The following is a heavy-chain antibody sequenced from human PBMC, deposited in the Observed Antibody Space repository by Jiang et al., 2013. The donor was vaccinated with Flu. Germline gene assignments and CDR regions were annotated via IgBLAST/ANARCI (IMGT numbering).Heavy chain of an antibody. CDR1: GDSIRSGDYQ. J-gene: IGHJ3*02. V-gene: IGHV4-30-4*01. CDR2: YITVGAP. Sequence: SLTCTVSGDSIRSGDYQWSWIASPRKAWSGLGTYITVGAPTTTRPSTSRVVMSIDTAKNQFSLNLRSVTVADTAVYFCAKDHSGYYEAFDIWGQGTMVTSLQ. D-gene: IGHD3-22*01. CDR3: AKDHSGYYEAFDI.